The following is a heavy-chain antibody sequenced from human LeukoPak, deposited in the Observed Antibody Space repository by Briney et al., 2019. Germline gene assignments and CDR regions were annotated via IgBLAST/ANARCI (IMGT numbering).Heavy chain of an antibody. J-gene: IGHJ4*02. D-gene: IGHD2-2*01. V-gene: IGHV4-34*01. CDR1: GGSFSGYY. CDR3: ARRLVGQLHYYFDY. Sequence: SETLSLTCAVYGGSFSGYYWSWIRQPPGKGLEWIGEINHSGSTNYNPSLKSRVTISVDTSKNQFSLKLSSVTAADTAVYYCARRLVGQLHYYFDYWGQGTLVTVSS. CDR2: INHSGST.